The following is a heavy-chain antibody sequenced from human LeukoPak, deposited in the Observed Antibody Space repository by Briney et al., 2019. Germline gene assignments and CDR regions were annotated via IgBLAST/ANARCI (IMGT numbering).Heavy chain of an antibody. J-gene: IGHJ6*03. V-gene: IGHV3-48*01. CDR3: ARVVDPYYYYYYMDV. D-gene: IGHD2-15*01. Sequence: GESLRLSCAASGFTFSSYSMNWVRQAPGKGLEWVSYISSASNTIYYADSVKGRFTISRDNAKNSLYLQMNSLRAKDTAVYYCARVVDPYYYYYYMDVWGKGTTVTVSS. CDR1: GFTFSSYS. CDR2: ISSASNTI.